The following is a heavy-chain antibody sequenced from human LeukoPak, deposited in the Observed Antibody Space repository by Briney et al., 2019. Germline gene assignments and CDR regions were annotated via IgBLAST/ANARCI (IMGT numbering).Heavy chain of an antibody. CDR2: IYHSGST. D-gene: IGHD1-26*01. Sequence: PSETLSLTCTVSGYSISSGYYWGWIRQPPGKGLEWIGSIYHSGSTYYNPSLKSRVTISVDTSRNQFSLKLSSVTAADTAVYYCARGRRRYSGSQTGDYWGQGTLVTVSS. V-gene: IGHV4-38-2*02. CDR1: GYSISSGYY. J-gene: IGHJ4*02. CDR3: ARGRRRYSGSQTGDY.